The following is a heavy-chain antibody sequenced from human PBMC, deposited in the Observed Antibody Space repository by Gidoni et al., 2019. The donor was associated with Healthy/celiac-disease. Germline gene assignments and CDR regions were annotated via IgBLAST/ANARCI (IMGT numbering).Heavy chain of an antibody. J-gene: IGHJ6*02. CDR3: ARGKNVVTIFGVVKVYGMDV. CDR2: INHSGST. CDR1: GGSFSGYY. D-gene: IGHD3-3*01. V-gene: IGHV4-34*01. Sequence: QVQLQQWGAGLLKPSETLSLTCAVYGGSFSGYYWSWIRQPPGKGLEWIGEINHSGSTNYNPSLKSRVTISVDTSKNQFSLKLSSVTAADTAVYYCARGKNVVTIFGVVKVYGMDVWGQGTTVTVSS.